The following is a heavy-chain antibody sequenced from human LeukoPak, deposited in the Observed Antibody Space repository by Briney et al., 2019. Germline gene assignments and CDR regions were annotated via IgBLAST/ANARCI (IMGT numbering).Heavy chain of an antibody. CDR1: GFTVTNYA. CDR3: VRDLSGMDV. J-gene: IGHJ6*02. CDR2: LYSRGAST. D-gene: IGHD3-16*02. Sequence: GGSLRLSCLASGFTVTNYAMHWVRQAPGKGLDYVSVLYSRGASTYYADSVKGRFTVSRDSSKNTLYLQMSSLRIEDTAIYYCVRDLSGMDVWGRGTTVTVSS. V-gene: IGHV3-64D*06.